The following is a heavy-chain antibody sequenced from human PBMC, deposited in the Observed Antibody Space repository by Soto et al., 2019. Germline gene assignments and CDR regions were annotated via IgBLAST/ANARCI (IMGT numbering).Heavy chain of an antibody. Sequence: QVQLVESGGGVVQPGRSLRLSCAASGFIFSSYGMHWVRQAPGKGLVWVAVISYDGINKNHADSVKGRFTISRDNSKNTLHLQMNSLRAEDTGVYYWATDQSGYDHYAMDVWGQGTAVTVSS. CDR1: GFIFSSYG. V-gene: IGHV3-30*03. CDR3: ATDQSGYDHYAMDV. D-gene: IGHD3-3*01. J-gene: IGHJ6*02. CDR2: ISYDGINK.